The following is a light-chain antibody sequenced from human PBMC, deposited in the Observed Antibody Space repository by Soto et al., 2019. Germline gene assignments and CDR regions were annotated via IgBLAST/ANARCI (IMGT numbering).Light chain of an antibody. CDR1: SGSIASNY. V-gene: IGLV6-57*02. CDR3: QSYDSSTSWV. Sequence: NFMLTQHHSVSESPGKTVTISCTGSSGSIASNYVQWYQQRPGSAPTTVIYEDNQRPSGVPDRFSGSIDSSSNSASLTISGLKTEDEADYYCQSYDSSTSWVFGGGTKLTVL. J-gene: IGLJ3*02. CDR2: EDN.